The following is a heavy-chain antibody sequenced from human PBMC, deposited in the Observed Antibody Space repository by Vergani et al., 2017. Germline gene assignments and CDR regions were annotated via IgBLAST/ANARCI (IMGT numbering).Heavy chain of an antibody. D-gene: IGHD3-10*01. CDR3: ARESITMVRGVIIIKPVYGMDV. Sequence: EVQLVESGGGLVKPGGSLRLSCAASGFTFSSYSMNWVRQAPGKGLEWVSSISSSSSYIYYADSVKGRFTISRDNAKNSLYLQMNSLRTEDTAVYYCARESITMVRGVIIIKPVYGMDVWDQGTTVTVSS. CDR2: ISSSSSYI. J-gene: IGHJ6*02. CDR1: GFTFSSYS. V-gene: IGHV3-21*01.